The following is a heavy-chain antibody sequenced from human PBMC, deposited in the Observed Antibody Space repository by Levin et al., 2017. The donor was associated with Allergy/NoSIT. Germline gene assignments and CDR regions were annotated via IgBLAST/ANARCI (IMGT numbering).Heavy chain of an antibody. D-gene: IGHD2-21*01. V-gene: IGHV1-2*02. CDR2: IDPDSGAI. Sequence: ASVKVSCQASGYTFTDYFIHWVRQAPGQGLEWMGWIDPDSGAIRYAARFQGRVTMTRGTPPSTAYMELNSLTSDEAAAYYCATEITTLRESKFVVTDWGQGTLVTFSS. CDR1: GYTFTDYF. CDR3: ATEITTLRESKFVVTD. J-gene: IGHJ4*02.